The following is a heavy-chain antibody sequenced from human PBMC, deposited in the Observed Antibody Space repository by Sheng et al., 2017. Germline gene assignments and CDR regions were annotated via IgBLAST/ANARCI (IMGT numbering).Heavy chain of an antibody. J-gene: IGHJ3*02. Sequence: QVQLVQSGAEVKKPGASVKISCKASGYTFTSYGISWVRQAPGQGLEWMGWISAFNGNTNYAQKVQDRVTLTTDTSTTTAYMELRSLSSDDTAVYYCARKPHQGALDIWGQGTVVTVSS. CDR3: ARKPHQGALDI. CDR2: ISAFNGNT. V-gene: IGHV1-18*01. CDR1: GYTFTSYG.